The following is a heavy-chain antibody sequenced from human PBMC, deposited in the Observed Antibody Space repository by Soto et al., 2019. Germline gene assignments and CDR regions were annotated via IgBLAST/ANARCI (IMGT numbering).Heavy chain of an antibody. CDR3: ARDLSGGSSWYEFDS. V-gene: IGHV4-59*01. Sequence: QVQLHESGPGLVKPSETLSLTCTVSGGSIRGSYWSWIRQAPGKGLEWIGYIHYTGSTNSNPSLKSRVTISADTSKNQFSVKVDSVTAADTAVYYCARDLSGGSSWYEFDSWGQGTLVSVSS. CDR2: IHYTGST. J-gene: IGHJ4*02. D-gene: IGHD6-13*01. CDR1: GGSIRGSY.